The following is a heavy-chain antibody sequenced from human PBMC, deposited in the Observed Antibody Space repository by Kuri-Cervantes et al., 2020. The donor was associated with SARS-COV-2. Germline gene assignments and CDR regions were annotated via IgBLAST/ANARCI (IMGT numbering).Heavy chain of an antibody. CDR1: GGSFSGYY. V-gene: IGHV4-59*10. J-gene: IGHJ3*02. D-gene: IGHD1-14*01. Sequence: ESLRLSCAVYGGSFSGYYWSWIRQPAGKGLEWIGRIYTSGSTNYNPSLKSRVTMSVDTSKNQFSLKLSSVTAADTAVYYCARISRTYAFDIWGQGTMVTVSS. CDR2: IYTSGST. CDR3: ARISRTYAFDI.